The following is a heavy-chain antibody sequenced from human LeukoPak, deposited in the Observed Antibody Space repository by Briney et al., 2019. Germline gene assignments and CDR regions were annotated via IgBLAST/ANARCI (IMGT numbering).Heavy chain of an antibody. J-gene: IGHJ4*02. D-gene: IGHD2-2*02. V-gene: IGHV1-18*01. CDR1: GYTFTSYG. CDR3: AIARAYCSSTSCYTDSFDY. Sequence: GASVKVSCKASGYTFTSYGISWVRQAPGQGLEWMGWISAYNGNTNYAQKLQGRVTMTTDTSTSTAYMELRSLRSDDTAVYYCAIARAYCSSTSCYTDSFDYWGQGTLVTVSS. CDR2: ISAYNGNT.